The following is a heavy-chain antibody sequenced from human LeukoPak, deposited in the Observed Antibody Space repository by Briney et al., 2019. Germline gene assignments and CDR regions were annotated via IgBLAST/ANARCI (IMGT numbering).Heavy chain of an antibody. Sequence: PGGSPRLSCAGSDFTFATYWMHWVRQAPGKGLVWVSRISTDGIYKTYADSVKGRFTISGDNARNTLFLQMDSLRAEDTAVYYCVRGTSRENGYGGDDPYWGQGTLVIVSP. CDR1: DFTFATYW. CDR2: ISTDGIYK. V-gene: IGHV3-74*03. D-gene: IGHD2-21*02. CDR3: VRGTSRENGYGGDDPY. J-gene: IGHJ4*02.